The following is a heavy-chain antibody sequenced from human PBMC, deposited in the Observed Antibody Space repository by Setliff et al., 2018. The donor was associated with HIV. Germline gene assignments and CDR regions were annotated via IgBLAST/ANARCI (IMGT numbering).Heavy chain of an antibody. CDR2: IYYNGSP. CDR1: EGSLSTYY. J-gene: IGHJ4*02. Sequence: SETLSLTCTVSEGSLSTYYRSWIRQPPGKGLEWIGYIYYNGSPTYNPSLKSRVTMSVDTSKNQFSLRLSSVTAADTAVYYCARKHLANVFDYWGQGTLVTVSS. V-gene: IGHV4-59*01. CDR3: ARKHLANVFDY. D-gene: IGHD5-12*01.